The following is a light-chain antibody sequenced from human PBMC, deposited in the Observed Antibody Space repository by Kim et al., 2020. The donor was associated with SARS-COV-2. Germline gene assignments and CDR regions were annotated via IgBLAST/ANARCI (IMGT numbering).Light chain of an antibody. CDR1: SNNVGYQG. CDR3: SVWDSSLRAWV. V-gene: IGLV10-54*01. Sequence: QAGLTQQPSVSKGLRQTATLTCTGNSNNVGYQGAAWLQQHPGHPPKLLSYRSNNRPSGISERLSASRSGNTASLTISGLQPEDEADYYCSVWDSSLRAWVFGGGTQLTVL. J-gene: IGLJ3*02. CDR2: RSN.